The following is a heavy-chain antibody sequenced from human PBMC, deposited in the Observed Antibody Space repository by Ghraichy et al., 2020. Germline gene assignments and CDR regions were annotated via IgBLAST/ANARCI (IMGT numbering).Heavy chain of an antibody. D-gene: IGHD4-23*01. Sequence: SCVGSGFSFSSYTMNWVRQSPGKGLEWVSYITSSSRSIFYADSVKGRFTISRDNAKNSLSLQMNSLRDEDTAVYYCARASRVVRFYYYDGMDVWGQGTTVTVSS. J-gene: IGHJ6*02. V-gene: IGHV3-48*02. CDR2: ITSSSRSI. CDR3: ARASRVVRFYYYDGMDV. CDR1: GFSFSSYT.